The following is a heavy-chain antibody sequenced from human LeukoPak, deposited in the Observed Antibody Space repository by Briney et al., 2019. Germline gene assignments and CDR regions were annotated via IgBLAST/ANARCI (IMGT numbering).Heavy chain of an antibody. Sequence: PGGSLRLSCAASGFTFSSYGMHWVRQAPGKGLEWVSAISSSGSSTYYADSVKGRFTISRDNSLYLQMNSLRAEDTAIYYCARTSSGHSGSYAFDIWGQGTMVTVSS. J-gene: IGHJ3*02. V-gene: IGHV3-23*01. CDR1: GFTFSSYG. CDR3: ARTSSGHSGSYAFDI. CDR2: ISSSGSST. D-gene: IGHD3-10*01.